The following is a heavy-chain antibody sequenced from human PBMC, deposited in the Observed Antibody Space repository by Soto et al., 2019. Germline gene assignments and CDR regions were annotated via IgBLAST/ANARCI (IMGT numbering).Heavy chain of an antibody. Sequence: PSETLSLTCVVSGASLSTSNWWSWVRQPPGKGLEWVGEIYHTGRASYSPSLKSRVTMSIDKSKNQFSLRLTDVTAADTAKYYCARGPRSGSYSVDGFDVWGQGTVVTVSS. D-gene: IGHD1-26*01. CDR2: IYHTGRA. CDR3: ARGPRSGSYSVDGFDV. J-gene: IGHJ3*01. CDR1: GASLSTSNW. V-gene: IGHV4-4*02.